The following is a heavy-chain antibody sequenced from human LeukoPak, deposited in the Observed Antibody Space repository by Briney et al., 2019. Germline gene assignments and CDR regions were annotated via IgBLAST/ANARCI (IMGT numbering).Heavy chain of an antibody. CDR1: GYTFTGYY. CDR2: INPNSGGT. J-gene: IGHJ4*02. Sequence: ASVKVSCKASGYTFTGYYMHWVRQAPGQGLEWMGWINPNSGGTNYAQKFQGRVTMTGDTSISTAYMEPSRLRSDDTAVYYCARQARWSSSWYFFDYWGQGTLVTVSS. V-gene: IGHV1-2*02. D-gene: IGHD6-13*01. CDR3: ARQARWSSSWYFFDY.